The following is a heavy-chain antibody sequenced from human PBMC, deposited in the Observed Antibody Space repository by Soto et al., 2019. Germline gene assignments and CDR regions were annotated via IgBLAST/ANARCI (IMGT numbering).Heavy chain of an antibody. CDR3: ARDRSVAAAKSAFSHWFDP. D-gene: IGHD6-13*01. CDR1: GGSISSSNW. CDR2: IYHSGST. Sequence: SETLSLTCAVSGGSISSSNWWSWVRQPPGKGLEWIGEIYHSGSTNYNPSLKSRVTISVDKSKNQFSLKLSSVTAADTAVYYCARDRSVAAAKSAFSHWFDPWGQGTLVTVSS. V-gene: IGHV4-4*02. J-gene: IGHJ5*02.